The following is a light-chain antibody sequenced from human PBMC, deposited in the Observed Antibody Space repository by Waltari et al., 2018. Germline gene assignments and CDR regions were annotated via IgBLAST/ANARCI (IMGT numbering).Light chain of an antibody. J-gene: IGLJ6*01. V-gene: IGLV2-14*03. CDR3: SSYTSTTTPYNV. CDR1: SSDVGGFDV. CDR2: GVS. Sequence: QSALTQPASVSGSPGQSITISCTGTSSDVGGFDVVSWYQQYPGKAPKLIIYGVSDRPSGVSNRFSGSKSGNTASLTISGLQTEDEADYYCSSYTSTTTPYNVFGSGTKVTVL.